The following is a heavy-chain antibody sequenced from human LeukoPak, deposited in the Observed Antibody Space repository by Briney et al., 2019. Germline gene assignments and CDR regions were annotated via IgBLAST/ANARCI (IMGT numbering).Heavy chain of an antibody. D-gene: IGHD3-10*01. Sequence: GGSLRLSCAASGFTFSSYAMSWVRQAPGRGLEWVSAISGSGGSTYYADSVKGRFTISRDNSKNTLYLQMNSLRAEDTAVYYCAKDGERYGSGSINWFDPWGQGTLVTVSS. J-gene: IGHJ5*02. V-gene: IGHV3-23*01. CDR2: ISGSGGST. CDR1: GFTFSSYA. CDR3: AKDGERYGSGSINWFDP.